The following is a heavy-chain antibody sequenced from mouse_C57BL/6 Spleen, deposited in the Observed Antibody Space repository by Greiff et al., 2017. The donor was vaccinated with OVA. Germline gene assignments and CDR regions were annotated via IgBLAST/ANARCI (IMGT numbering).Heavy chain of an antibody. CDR1: GYTFTSYW. D-gene: IGHD5-1*01. Sequence: QVQLQQPGAELVKPGASVKLSCKASGYTFTSYWMHWVKQRPGQGLEWIGMIHPNSGSTNYNEKFKSKATLTVDKSSSTAYMQLSSLTSEYSAVYYCSRDLRSFDYWGQGTTLTVSS. CDR3: SRDLRSFDY. CDR2: IHPNSGST. J-gene: IGHJ2*01. V-gene: IGHV1-64*01.